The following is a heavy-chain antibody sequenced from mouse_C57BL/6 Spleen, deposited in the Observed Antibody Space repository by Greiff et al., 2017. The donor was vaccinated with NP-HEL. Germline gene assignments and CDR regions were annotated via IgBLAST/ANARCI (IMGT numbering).Heavy chain of an antibody. CDR3: ARPLITTGAWFAY. Sequence: EVQLQQSGPELVKPGASVKISCKASGYSFTDYNMNWVKQSNGKSLEWIGVINPNYGTTSYNQKFKGKATSTVDQSSSTAYLQLNSLTSEDSAVYYCARPLITTGAWFAYWGQGTLVTVSA. J-gene: IGHJ3*01. V-gene: IGHV1-39*01. D-gene: IGHD1-1*01. CDR2: INPNYGTT. CDR1: GYSFTDYN.